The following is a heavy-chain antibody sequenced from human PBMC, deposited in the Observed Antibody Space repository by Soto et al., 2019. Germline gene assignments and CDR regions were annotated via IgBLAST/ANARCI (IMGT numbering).Heavy chain of an antibody. Sequence: QVQLVQSGAEVKKPGSSVKVSCKASGGTFSSYAISWVRQAPGQGLEWMGGIIPIFGTANYAQKFQGRVTITADESTSTAYMELSSLRSEDTAVYYCAIRYCSSTSCYVFYFDYWGQGTLVTVSS. CDR1: GGTFSSYA. CDR3: AIRYCSSTSCYVFYFDY. V-gene: IGHV1-69*01. CDR2: IIPIFGTA. J-gene: IGHJ4*02. D-gene: IGHD2-2*01.